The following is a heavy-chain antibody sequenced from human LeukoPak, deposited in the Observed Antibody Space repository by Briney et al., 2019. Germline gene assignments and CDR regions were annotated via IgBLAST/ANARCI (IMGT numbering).Heavy chain of an antibody. V-gene: IGHV3-48*03. Sequence: GGSLRLSCAASGFTFSTYEMNWVRQAPGKGLEWVSYIGSSGNTIYYTDSVKGRFTISRDNAKNSLYLQMNSLRAEDTAVYFCARLRAGSGGHDFDYWGQGTLVTVSS. J-gene: IGHJ4*02. CDR2: IGSSGNTI. CDR3: ARLRAGSGGHDFDY. CDR1: GFTFSTYE. D-gene: IGHD5-12*01.